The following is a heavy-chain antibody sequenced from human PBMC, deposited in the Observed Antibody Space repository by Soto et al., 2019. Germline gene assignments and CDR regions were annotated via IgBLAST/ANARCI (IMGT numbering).Heavy chain of an antibody. CDR2: ISSSGSTI. Sequence: PGGSLRLSCAASGFTFSDYYMSWIRQAPGKGLEWVSYISSSGSTIYYADSVKGRFTISRDNAKNSLYLQMNSLRAEDTAVCYCARDSLRGSYRYRAYAFDIWGQGTMVTVSS. CDR1: GFTFSDYY. J-gene: IGHJ3*02. D-gene: IGHD3-16*02. V-gene: IGHV3-11*01. CDR3: ARDSLRGSYRYRAYAFDI.